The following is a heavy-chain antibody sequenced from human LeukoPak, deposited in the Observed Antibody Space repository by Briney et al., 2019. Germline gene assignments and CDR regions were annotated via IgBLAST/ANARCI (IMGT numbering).Heavy chain of an antibody. CDR3: ARVDCSSTSCYYYYGMDV. J-gene: IGHJ6*02. CDR2: ISISGSTI. CDR1: GFTFSDYS. Sequence: GGSLRLSCAASGFTFSDYSMSWVRQAPGKGLEWVSYISISGSTIYYADSVKGRFTISRDNAKNSLYLQVNSLRAEDTAVYYCARVDCSSTSCYYYYGMDVWGQGTTVTVSS. D-gene: IGHD2-2*01. V-gene: IGHV3-11*01.